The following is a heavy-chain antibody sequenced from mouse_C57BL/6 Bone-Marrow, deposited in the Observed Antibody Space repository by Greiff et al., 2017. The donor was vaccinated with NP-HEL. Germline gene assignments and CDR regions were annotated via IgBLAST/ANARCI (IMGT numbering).Heavy chain of an antibody. CDR1: GYTFTSYW. CDR3: ARKIDYDYDGGFAY. CDR2: IDPSDSYT. V-gene: IGHV1-50*01. J-gene: IGHJ3*01. Sequence: VQLQQPGAELVKPGASVKLSCKASGYTFTSYWMQWVKQRPGQGLEWIGEIDPSDSYTNYNQKFKGKATLTVDTSSSTAYMQLSSLTSEDSAVYYCARKIDYDYDGGFAYWGQGTLVTVSA. D-gene: IGHD2-4*01.